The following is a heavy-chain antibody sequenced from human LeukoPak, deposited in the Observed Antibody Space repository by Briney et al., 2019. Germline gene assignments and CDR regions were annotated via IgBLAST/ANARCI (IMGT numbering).Heavy chain of an antibody. J-gene: IGHJ4*02. CDR2: IYSGGST. Sequence: PGGSLRLSCAASGFTVSSNYMSWVRQAPGKGLEWVSVIYSGGSTYYADSVKGGFTISRDNSKNTLYLQMNSLRAEDTAVYYCARDQESYGSGDYWGQGTLVTVSS. CDR3: ARDQESYGSGDY. D-gene: IGHD3-10*01. V-gene: IGHV3-53*01. CDR1: GFTVSSNY.